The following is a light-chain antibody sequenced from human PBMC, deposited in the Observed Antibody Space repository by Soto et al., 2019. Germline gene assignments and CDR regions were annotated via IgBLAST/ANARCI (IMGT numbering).Light chain of an antibody. CDR2: AAS. J-gene: IGKJ4*01. CDR3: QQSYSTPLT. CDR1: QSISSY. Sequence: DIQMTQSPSTLPASVVGRFTITFRASQSISSYLDWYQQKPGKAPKLLIYAASSLQSGVPSRFSGSGSGTDFTLTISSLQPEDFATYYCQQSYSTPLTFGGGTKVDIK. V-gene: IGKV1-39*01.